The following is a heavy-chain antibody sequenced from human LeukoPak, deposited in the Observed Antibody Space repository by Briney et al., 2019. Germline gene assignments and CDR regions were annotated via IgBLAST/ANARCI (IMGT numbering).Heavy chain of an antibody. CDR3: ARDRNSYCSSTSCYSDGMDV. Sequence: GGSLRLSCAASGFTFSSYAMHWDRQAPGKGLEWVAVISYDGSNKYYADSVKGRFTISRDSSKNTLYLQMNSLRAEDTAVYYCARDRNSYCSSTSCYSDGMDVWGQGTTVTVSS. CDR2: ISYDGSNK. J-gene: IGHJ6*02. CDR1: GFTFSSYA. D-gene: IGHD2-2*01. V-gene: IGHV3-30*04.